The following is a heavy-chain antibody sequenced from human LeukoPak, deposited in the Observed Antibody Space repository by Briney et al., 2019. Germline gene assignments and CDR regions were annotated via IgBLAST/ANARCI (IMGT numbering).Heavy chain of an antibody. Sequence: GSLRLSCVASGFPFSDAWMSWVRQAPGKGPEWVGRIKSKIDGGTIDYGAPVKGRFTISRDDSRNTLYLQMNSLKTEDTAVYYCTTRRQDGCWGQGTLVTVS. CDR2: IKSKIDGGTI. CDR1: GFPFSDAW. J-gene: IGHJ4*02. V-gene: IGHV3-15*01. D-gene: IGHD6-25*01. CDR3: TTRRQDGC.